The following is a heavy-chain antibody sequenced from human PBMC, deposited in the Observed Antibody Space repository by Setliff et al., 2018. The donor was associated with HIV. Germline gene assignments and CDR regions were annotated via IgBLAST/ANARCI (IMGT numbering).Heavy chain of an antibody. CDR2: IKHSGST. D-gene: IGHD4-4*01. V-gene: IGHV4-34*01. Sequence: SETLSLTCAVYGGSFSGYYWRWILQPPGKGLEWIGEIKHSGSTNYNPSLKSRVTISVDTAKNQFSLKLSSVTAADTAVYYCARGRDDYNYDPFDIWGQGTMVTVSS. CDR1: GGSFSGYY. J-gene: IGHJ3*02. CDR3: ARGRDDYNYDPFDI.